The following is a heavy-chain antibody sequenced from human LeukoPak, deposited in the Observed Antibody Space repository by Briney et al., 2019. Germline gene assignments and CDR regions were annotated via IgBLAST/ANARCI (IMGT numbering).Heavy chain of an antibody. CDR1: GYTFTGYY. CDR2: INPNSGGT. J-gene: IGHJ6*03. D-gene: IGHD2-21*01. V-gene: IGHV1-2*02. CDR3: ARDGEGCGGDCYLDYYYYYYMDV. Sequence: GASVKVSCKASGYTFTGYYMHWVRQAPGQGLEWMGWINPNSGGTNYAQKFQGRVTMTRDTSISTAYMELSRLRSDDTAVYYCARDGEGCGGDCYLDYYYYYYMDVCGKGTTVTVSS.